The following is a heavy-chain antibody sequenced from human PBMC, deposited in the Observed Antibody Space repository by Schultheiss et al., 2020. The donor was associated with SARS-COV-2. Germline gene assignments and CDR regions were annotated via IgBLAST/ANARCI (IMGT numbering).Heavy chain of an antibody. CDR1: GGSISSYY. V-gene: IGHV4-59*08. J-gene: IGHJ4*02. Sequence: SETLSLTCTVSGGSISSYYWSWIRQPPGKGLEWIGYIYYSGSTYYNPSLKSRVTISVDTSKNQFSLKLSSVTAADTAVYYCARGTFGGVIALDYWGQGTLVTVSS. D-gene: IGHD3-16*02. CDR2: IYYSGST. CDR3: ARGTFGGVIALDY.